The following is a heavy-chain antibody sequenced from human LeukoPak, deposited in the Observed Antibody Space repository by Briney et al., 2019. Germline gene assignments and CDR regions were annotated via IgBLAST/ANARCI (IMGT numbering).Heavy chain of an antibody. J-gene: IGHJ5*02. Sequence: LGGSLRLSCAASGFTFSSYAMHWVRQAPGKGLEWVAVISYDGSNKYYADSVKGRFTISRDNSKNTLYLQMNSLRAEDTAVYYCARARYPGINWFDPWGQGTLVTVSS. D-gene: IGHD1-14*01. V-gene: IGHV3-30-3*01. CDR1: GFTFSSYA. CDR2: ISYDGSNK. CDR3: ARARYPGINWFDP.